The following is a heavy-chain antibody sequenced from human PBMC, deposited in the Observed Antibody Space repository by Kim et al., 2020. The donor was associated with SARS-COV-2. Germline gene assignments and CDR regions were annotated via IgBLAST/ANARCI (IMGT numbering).Heavy chain of an antibody. V-gene: IGHV4-4*02. D-gene: IGHD1-26*01. CDR3: ARLDFDSGGYYWFDP. J-gene: IGHJ5*02. CDR1: GVSITSGTW. CDR2: ISHSGNT. Sequence: SETLSLTCGVSGVSITSGTWWSWVRQPPGKGLEWIGEISHSGNTNYKPSLRSRVTISVDKSKNQFSLSLNSVTTADTAVYYCARLDFDSGGYYWFDPWGQGTLV.